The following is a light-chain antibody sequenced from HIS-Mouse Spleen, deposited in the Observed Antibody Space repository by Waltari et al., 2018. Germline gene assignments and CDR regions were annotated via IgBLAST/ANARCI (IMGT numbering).Light chain of an antibody. CDR2: EGS. J-gene: IGLJ1*01. CDR3: SSYAGSNNSLYV. CDR1: SSDVGGYNY. Sequence: QSALTQPPSASGSPGQSVTISCTGTSSDVGGYNYVAWYQQHPGKAPKLMIYEGSKRPGGVPDRFSCSKSGNTACLTVSVLQAEDEADYSCSSYAGSNNSLYVFGTGTKVTVL. V-gene: IGLV2-8*01.